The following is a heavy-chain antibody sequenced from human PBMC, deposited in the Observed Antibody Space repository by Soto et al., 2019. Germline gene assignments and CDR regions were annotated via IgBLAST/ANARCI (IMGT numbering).Heavy chain of an antibody. CDR1: GLTFGDYA. CDR3: TRENNLKKNMDV. V-gene: IGHV3-49*03. Sequence: GGSLRLSCTASGLTFGDYAMSWFRQAPGKGLEWVGFIRSKAYGGTTEYAASVKGRFTISRDDSKSIAYLQMNSLKTEDTAVYYCTRENNLKKNMDVWGKGTTVTVSS. CDR2: IRSKAYGGTT. J-gene: IGHJ6*03.